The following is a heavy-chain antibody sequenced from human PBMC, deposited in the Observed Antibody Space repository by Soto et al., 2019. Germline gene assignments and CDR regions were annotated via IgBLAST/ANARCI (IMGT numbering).Heavy chain of an antibody. J-gene: IGHJ6*02. V-gene: IGHV5-51*01. CDR2: IYPGDSDT. D-gene: IGHD5-18*01. CDR1: GYTFTDYW. Sequence: GASLKISCTGSGYTFTDYWIGWVRQLPGKGLEWMGIIYPGDSDTRYSPSFQGHVTITVDKSTSTAYPQWNTLKASDTAMYYCARQNSNFRYTYSVMGVWGQGTRVT. CDR3: ARQNSNFRYTYSVMGV.